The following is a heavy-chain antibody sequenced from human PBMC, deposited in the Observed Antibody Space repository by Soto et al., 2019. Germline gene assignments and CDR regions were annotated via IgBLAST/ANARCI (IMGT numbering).Heavy chain of an antibody. CDR1: GFTFSSYG. V-gene: IGHV3-30*18. CDR3: AKEFDLEYSSSSGLHLYYFDY. D-gene: IGHD6-6*01. J-gene: IGHJ4*02. CDR2: ISYDGSNK. Sequence: GGSLRLSCAASGFTFSSYGMHWVRQAPGKGLEWVAVISYDGSNKYYADSVKGRFTISRDNSKNTLYLQMNSLRAEDTAVYYCAKEFDLEYSSSSGLHLYYFDYWGQGTLVTVSS.